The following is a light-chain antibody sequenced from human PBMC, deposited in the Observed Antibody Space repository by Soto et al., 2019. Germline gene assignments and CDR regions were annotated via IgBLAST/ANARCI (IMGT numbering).Light chain of an antibody. CDR1: SSDVGSHNL. Sequence: QSALTQPASVSGSPGQSITISCTGSSSDVGSHNLVSWYQQYSGKAPKVIIYEGNKRPSGVSDRFSGSKSGNTASLTISGLQAEDEADYYCCSYAGYGTHGIFGGGTKVTVL. V-gene: IGLV2-23*01. CDR3: CSYAGYGTHGI. CDR2: EGN. J-gene: IGLJ2*01.